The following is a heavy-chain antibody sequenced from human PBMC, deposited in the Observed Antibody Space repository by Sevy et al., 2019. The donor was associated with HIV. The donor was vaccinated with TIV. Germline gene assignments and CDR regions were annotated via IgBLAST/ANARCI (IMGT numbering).Heavy chain of an antibody. V-gene: IGHV3-11*01. Sequence: LGGSLRLSFAASTFTFSDYYMTWIRQAPGKGLEWVSHISSGGSNKYYADSVKGRFTISRDNAKNSLYLQMNSLRVEDTALYYCARVRYNYGSYYFDYWGQGTLVTVSS. CDR2: ISSGGSNK. CDR3: ARVRYNYGSYYFDY. CDR1: TFTFSDYY. J-gene: IGHJ4*02. D-gene: IGHD5-18*01.